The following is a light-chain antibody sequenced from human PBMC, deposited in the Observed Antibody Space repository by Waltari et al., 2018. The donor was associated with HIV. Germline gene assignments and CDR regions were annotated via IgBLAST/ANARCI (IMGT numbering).Light chain of an antibody. V-gene: IGLV1-40*01. Sequence: QSVLTQPPSVSGTPGQRVTISCTGSNSNIGAGYGVHWYQQVPGRAPKLLIYGNINRPSGVPDRFSASNSDTSASLAINGLQAEDEADYYCQSYDNILTNWVFGGGTRLTVL. CDR1: NSNIGAGYG. CDR2: GNI. J-gene: IGLJ3*02. CDR3: QSYDNILTNWV.